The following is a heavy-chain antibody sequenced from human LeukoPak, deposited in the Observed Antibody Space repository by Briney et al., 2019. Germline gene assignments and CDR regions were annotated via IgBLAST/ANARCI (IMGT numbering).Heavy chain of an antibody. Sequence: PSENLSLTCTVSGGSISSYYWSWIRQPPGKGLEWIGYIYTSGSTNYNPSLKSRVTISVDTSKNQFSLKLSSVTAADTAVYYCARHTGSSSIFWFDPWGQGTLVTVSS. CDR3: ARHTGSSSIFWFDP. D-gene: IGHD6-6*01. V-gene: IGHV4-4*09. CDR2: IYTSGST. CDR1: GGSISSYY. J-gene: IGHJ5*02.